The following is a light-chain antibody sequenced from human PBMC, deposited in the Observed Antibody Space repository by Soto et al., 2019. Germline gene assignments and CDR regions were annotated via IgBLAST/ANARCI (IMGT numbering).Light chain of an antibody. V-gene: IGLV2-23*01. CDR3: SDDGMM. CDR2: EDN. Sequence: QSALTQPASVSGSPGQSITISCTGASSAASWCQHHPGKAPQLIIYEDNKRPSRVSNRFSGSKSGNTASLTITGLQAEDEATYCISDDGMMFGGGTKVTVL. CDR1: SSAA. J-gene: IGLJ3*02.